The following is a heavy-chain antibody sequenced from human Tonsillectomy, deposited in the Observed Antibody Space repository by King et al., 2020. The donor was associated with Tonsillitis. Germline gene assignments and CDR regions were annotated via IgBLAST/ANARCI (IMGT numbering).Heavy chain of an antibody. CDR2: ISGSGGST. CDR1: GFTFSSYA. J-gene: IGHJ4*02. D-gene: IGHD6-19*01. V-gene: IGHV3-23*04. Sequence: VQLVESGGGLVQPGGSLRLSCAASGFTFSSYAMSWVRQAPGKGLEWVSAISGSGGSTYYADSVKGRFTITRDNDKNTLYLQMNSLRAEATAVYYCATDLPTSLRTIAVASYFAYWGQRTLVTVSS. CDR3: ATDLPTSLRTIAVASYFAY.